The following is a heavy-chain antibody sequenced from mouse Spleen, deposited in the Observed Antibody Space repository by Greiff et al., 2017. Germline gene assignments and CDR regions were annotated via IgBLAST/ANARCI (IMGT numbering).Heavy chain of an antibody. CDR2: IWTGGGT. CDR3: ARRGSWDYYGSRPPHYYAMDY. D-gene: IGHD1-1*01. Sequence: QVQLKESGPGLVAPSQSLSITCTVSGFSLTSYAISWVRQPPGKGLEWLGVIWTGGGTNYNSALKSRLSISKDNSKSQVFLKMNSLQTDDTARYYCARRGSWDYYGSRPPHYYAMDYWGQGTSVTVSS. V-gene: IGHV2-9-1*01. J-gene: IGHJ4*01. CDR1: GFSLTSYA.